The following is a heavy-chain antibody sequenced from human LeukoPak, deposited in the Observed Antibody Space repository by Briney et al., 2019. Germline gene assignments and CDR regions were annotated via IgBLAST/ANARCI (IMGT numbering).Heavy chain of an antibody. D-gene: IGHD1-26*01. CDR2: ISYDGNNK. Sequence: PGRSLRLSCAASGFTFSSYAMHWVRQAPGKGLEWVAVISYDGNNKYYADSVKGRFTISRDNSKNTLYLQMNSLRAEDTAVYYCARSSGSYYGYMDVWGKGTTVTVSS. V-gene: IGHV3-30-3*01. CDR1: GFTFSSYA. J-gene: IGHJ6*03. CDR3: ARSSGSYYGYMDV.